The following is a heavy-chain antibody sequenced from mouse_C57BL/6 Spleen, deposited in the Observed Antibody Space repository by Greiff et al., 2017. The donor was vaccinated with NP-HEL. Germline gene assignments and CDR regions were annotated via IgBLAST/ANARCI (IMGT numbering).Heavy chain of an antibody. V-gene: IGHV1-7*01. CDR1: GYTFTSYW. CDR2: INPSSGYT. CDR3: ARYYYGSSSYYYAMDY. D-gene: IGHD1-1*01. J-gene: IGHJ4*01. Sequence: QVQLKQSGAELAKPGASVKLSCKASGYTFTSYWMHWVKQRPGQGLEWIGYINPSSGYTKYNQKFKDKATLTADKSSSTAYMQLSSLTYEDSAVYYCARYYYGSSSYYYAMDYWGQGTSVTVSS.